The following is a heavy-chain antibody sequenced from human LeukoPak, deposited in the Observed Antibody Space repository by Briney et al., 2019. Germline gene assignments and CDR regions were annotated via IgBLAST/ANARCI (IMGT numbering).Heavy chain of an antibody. D-gene: IGHD3-10*01. CDR3: VKDRTGTYTLDY. CDR1: GFTFSSYS. V-gene: IGHV3-64*01. Sequence: GGSLRLSCAASGFTFSSYSMHWVRQAPGKGLEFVSAINYNGRSTYYENSVRGRFTISRDNSKNTLYLQMGSLRAEDMAVYYCVKDRTGTYTLDYWGQGTLVTVSS. J-gene: IGHJ4*02. CDR2: INYNGRST.